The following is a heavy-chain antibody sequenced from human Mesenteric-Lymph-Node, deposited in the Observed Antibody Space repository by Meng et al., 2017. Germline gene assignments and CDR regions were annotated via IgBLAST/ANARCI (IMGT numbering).Heavy chain of an antibody. D-gene: IGHD6-19*01. CDR3: ARAHGDLCSSGSGWYFDL. CDR2: INLNSGGT. CDR1: GYTFTGYY. V-gene: IGHV1-2*06. J-gene: IGHJ2*01. Sequence: ASVKVSCKASGYTFTGYYMHWVRQAPGQGLEWMGRINLNSGGTNYAQKFQGRVTMTRDTSISTAYMELSRLRSDDTAVYYFARAHGDLCSSGSGWYFDLWGRGTLVTVSS.